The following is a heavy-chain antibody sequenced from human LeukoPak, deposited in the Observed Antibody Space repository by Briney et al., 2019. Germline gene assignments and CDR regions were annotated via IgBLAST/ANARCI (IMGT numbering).Heavy chain of an antibody. Sequence: SETLSLTCAVYGGSFSGYYWSWIRQPPGKGLEWIGEINHSGSTNYNPSLKSRVTISVDTSKNQFSLKLSSVTAADTAAYYCARDHGSGSPDDYWGQGTLVTVSS. D-gene: IGHD3-10*01. CDR2: INHSGST. CDR3: ARDHGSGSPDDY. CDR1: GGSFSGYY. V-gene: IGHV4-34*01. J-gene: IGHJ4*02.